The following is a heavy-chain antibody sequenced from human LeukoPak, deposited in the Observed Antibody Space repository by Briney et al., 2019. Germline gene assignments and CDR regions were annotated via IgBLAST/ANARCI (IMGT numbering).Heavy chain of an antibody. CDR1: GDSISSGAYS. D-gene: IGHD3-22*01. CDR2: IYHGGST. CDR3: ARLITMIVVVIPDYFDY. Sequence: SETLSLTCAVSGDSISSGAYSWSWIRQPPGKGLEWIGYIYHGGSTYYNPSLKSRVTISVDTSKNQFSLKLSSVTAADTAVYYCARLITMIVVVIPDYFDYWGQGTLVTVSS. J-gene: IGHJ4*02. V-gene: IGHV4-30-4*07.